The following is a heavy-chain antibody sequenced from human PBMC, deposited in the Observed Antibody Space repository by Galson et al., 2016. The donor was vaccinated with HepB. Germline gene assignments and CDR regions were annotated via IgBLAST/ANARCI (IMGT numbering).Heavy chain of an antibody. J-gene: IGHJ3*02. Sequence: SETLSLTCTVSGGSISYYYWSWIRQPPGKGLEWVGSIYSSGSTNYNPSLKSRVTISVDTSKNQFSLNLSSVTAADTAVYYCARHEGMTVFGTASDAFDIWGQGTMVTVSS. CDR1: GGSISYYY. V-gene: IGHV4-59*08. CDR2: IYSSGST. D-gene: IGHD3-3*01. CDR3: ARHEGMTVFGTASDAFDI.